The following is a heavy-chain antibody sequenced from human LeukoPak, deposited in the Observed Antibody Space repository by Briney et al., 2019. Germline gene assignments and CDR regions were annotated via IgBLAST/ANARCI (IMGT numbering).Heavy chain of an antibody. CDR3: ATAPITIFGVVTTDY. CDR2: INPNSGGT. CDR1: GYTFTGYY. D-gene: IGHD3-3*01. V-gene: IGHV1-2*02. Sequence: ASVKVSCKASGYTFTGYYMHWVRQAPGQGLEWMGWINPNSGGTNYAQKFQGRVTMTRDTSISTAYMELSRLRSDDTAVYYCATAPITIFGVVTTDYWGQGTLVTVS. J-gene: IGHJ4*02.